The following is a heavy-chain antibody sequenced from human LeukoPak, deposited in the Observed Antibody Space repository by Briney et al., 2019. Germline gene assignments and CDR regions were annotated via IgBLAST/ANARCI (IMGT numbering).Heavy chain of an antibody. V-gene: IGHV1-2*02. CDR3: APEWLATGDFDY. J-gene: IGHJ4*02. CDR2: INPNSGGT. D-gene: IGHD5-24*01. Sequence: ASVKVSCKPSGYTFTDCYMHWLRQAPGQGLEWMGWINPNSGGTNYAQKFQGRVTMTRDTSISTAYMELSRLRSDDTAVYYCAPEWLATGDFDYWGQGTLVTVSS. CDR1: GYTFTDCY.